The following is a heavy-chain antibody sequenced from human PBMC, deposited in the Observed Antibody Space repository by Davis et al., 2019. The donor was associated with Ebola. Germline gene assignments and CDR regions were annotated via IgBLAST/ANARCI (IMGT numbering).Heavy chain of an antibody. CDR3: AKDGGKYPYWYFDL. D-gene: IGHD1-14*01. Sequence: HTGGSLRLSCAASGFPFSDYWMHWVRQAPGKGLMWVSRINSDESRTTYADSVKGRFTISRDNPGTTLYLQMSNLRAEDTAVYYCAKDGGKYPYWYFDLWGRGTLVTVSS. CDR2: INSDESRT. J-gene: IGHJ2*01. CDR1: GFPFSDYW. V-gene: IGHV3-74*01.